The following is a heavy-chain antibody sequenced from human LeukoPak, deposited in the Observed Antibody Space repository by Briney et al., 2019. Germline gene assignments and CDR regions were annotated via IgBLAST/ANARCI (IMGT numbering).Heavy chain of an antibody. D-gene: IGHD3-10*01. CDR3: ARSPHYYGRYNWFDP. Sequence: GSSVKVSCKASGGTFSSYAISWVRQAPGQGVEWMGRIIPILGIANYAQKFQGRVTITADKSTSTAYMELSSLRSEDTAVYYCARSPHYYGRYNWFDPWGQGTLVTVSS. CDR1: GGTFSSYA. V-gene: IGHV1-69*04. CDR2: IIPILGIA. J-gene: IGHJ5*02.